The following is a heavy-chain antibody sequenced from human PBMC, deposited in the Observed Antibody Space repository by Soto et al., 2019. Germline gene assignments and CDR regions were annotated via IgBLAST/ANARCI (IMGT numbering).Heavy chain of an antibody. CDR3: ARGAAIAARGSAFDI. V-gene: IGHV1-18*04. CDR2: ISAYNGNT. CDR1: GYTFTSYG. Sequence: ASVKVSCKASGYTFTSYGISWVRQAPGQGLERMGWISAYNGNTNYAQKLQGRVTMTTDTSTSTAYMELRSLRSDDTAVYYCARGAAIAARGSAFDIWGQGTMVTVSS. D-gene: IGHD6-6*01. J-gene: IGHJ3*02.